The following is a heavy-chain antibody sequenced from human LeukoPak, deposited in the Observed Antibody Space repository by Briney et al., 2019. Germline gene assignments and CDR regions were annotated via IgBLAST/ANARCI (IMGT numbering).Heavy chain of an antibody. V-gene: IGHV3-23*01. J-gene: IGHJ4*02. CDR2: ISGGGHNT. CDR1: GFTFSNYA. CDR3: AKTTSDYGDYRTY. Sequence: GGSLRLSCSVFGFTFSNYAMHWVRQAPGKGLEWVSTISGGGHNTYYAGSVRGRFTISRDNSNNTLYLQMASLRAGDTAVYYCAKTTSDYGDYRTYRGLGTQVTVSS. D-gene: IGHD4-17*01.